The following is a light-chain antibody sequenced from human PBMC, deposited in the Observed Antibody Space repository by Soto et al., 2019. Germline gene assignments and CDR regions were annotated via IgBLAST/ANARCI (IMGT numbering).Light chain of an antibody. CDR2: AAS. CDR1: QGISSY. CDR3: QNYNSVPLT. Sequence: IRMTQSPSSFPSSTGDRVTITCRASQGISSYLAWYQQKPGKAPKFLIYAASALHPGVPSRFSGSGSGTDFTLTISNLQPEDVATYYCQNYNSVPLTFGGGTKGDIK. J-gene: IGKJ4*01. V-gene: IGKV1-27*01.